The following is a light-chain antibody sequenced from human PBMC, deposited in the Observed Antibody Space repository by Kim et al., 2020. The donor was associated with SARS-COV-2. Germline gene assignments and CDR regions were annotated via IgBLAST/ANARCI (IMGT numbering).Light chain of an antibody. CDR1: PNICTS. V-gene: IGKV1-5*03. Sequence: LSASVGDRITITCRASPNICTSLAWFQQKSGKAPKVLIYRASSLESGVPSRFSGSGSGTEFTLTISSLQPDDFATDYCQQYYSYSTFGQGTKLEI. CDR2: RAS. CDR3: QQYYSYST. J-gene: IGKJ2*01.